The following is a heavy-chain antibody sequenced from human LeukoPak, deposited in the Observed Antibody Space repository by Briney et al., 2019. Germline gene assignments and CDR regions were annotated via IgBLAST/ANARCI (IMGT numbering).Heavy chain of an antibody. Sequence: GSLRLSCAASGFTFNTYAVNGVRQAPGKGLEWVSAISTNGGRTYYADSGKGRSTISRNTSKNTQYLKVYVRGGEDTAGYYCAKRRNGDNVAEGADIWGQGTMVTVSS. CDR1: GFTFNTYA. J-gene: IGHJ3*02. CDR3: AKRRNGDNVAEGADI. D-gene: IGHD4-17*01. V-gene: IGHV3-23*01. CDR2: ISTNGGRT.